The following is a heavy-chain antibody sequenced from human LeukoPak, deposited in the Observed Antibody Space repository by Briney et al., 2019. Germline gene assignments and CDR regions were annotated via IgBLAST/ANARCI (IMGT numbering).Heavy chain of an antibody. V-gene: IGHV3-74*01. J-gene: IGHJ6*02. D-gene: IGHD6-19*01. CDR1: GFTFNTYC. CDR3: ARGLAGAYRIMDV. Sequence: AVGSLRLSCVASGFTFNTYCIHCVRKGPGQGLVWVSLTSTDGTTTTYADSVNGRFTVSRDNAKNTLYLQMNSLRAEDAAVYYCARGLAGAYRIMDVWGQGTTVTVS. CDR2: TSTDGTTT.